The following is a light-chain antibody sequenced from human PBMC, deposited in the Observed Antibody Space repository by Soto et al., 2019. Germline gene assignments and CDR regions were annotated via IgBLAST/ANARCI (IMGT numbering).Light chain of an antibody. CDR1: SSDVGGYNY. J-gene: IGLJ3*02. CDR2: DVS. CDR3: YSYTTSSTWV. V-gene: IGLV2-14*03. Sequence: QSALTQPASVSGSPGQSITISCTGTSSDVGGYNYVSWYQQHPAKAPKLMIYDVSNRPSGVSNRFSGSKSGNTASLTISGLQAEEEADYYCYSYTTSSTWVFGGGTKLTVL.